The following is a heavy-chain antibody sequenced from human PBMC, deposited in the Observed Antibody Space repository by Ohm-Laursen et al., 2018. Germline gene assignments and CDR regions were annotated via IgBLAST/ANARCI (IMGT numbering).Heavy chain of an antibody. Sequence: SLRLSCAASGFTFSNAWMSWVRQAPGKGLEYVGRIKSKAAGEAREYAEPVKGRFTILRDDSKNTLSLQMNSLKTEDTGVYYCSTDHFSWGQGTLATVSS. V-gene: IGHV3-15*01. D-gene: IGHD2/OR15-2a*01. CDR3: STDHFS. J-gene: IGHJ5*02. CDR1: GFTFSNAW. CDR2: IKSKAAGEAR.